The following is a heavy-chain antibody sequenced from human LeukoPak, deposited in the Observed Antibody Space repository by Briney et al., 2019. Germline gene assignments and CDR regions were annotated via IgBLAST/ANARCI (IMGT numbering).Heavy chain of an antibody. V-gene: IGHV3-30*02. CDR2: IRYDGSNK. CDR1: GFMFSSYW. J-gene: IGHJ6*03. CDR3: AKDWRRIVVVGPITRHGNYMDV. Sequence: PGGSLRLSCAASGFMFSSYWMSWVRQAPGKGLEWVAFIRYDGSNKYFADSLKGRFTISRDNSKNTLYLQMNSLRPEDTAVYYCAKDWRRIVVVGPITRHGNYMDVWGKGTTVTISS. D-gene: IGHD2-15*01.